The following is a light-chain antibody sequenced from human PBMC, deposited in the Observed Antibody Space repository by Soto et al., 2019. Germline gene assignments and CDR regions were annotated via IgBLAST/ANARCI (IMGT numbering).Light chain of an antibody. Sequence: ELVLTQSPGTISLSPVAIATLSCRSSQSVSSSYLAWYQQKPGQAPRLLIYGASSRATGIPDRSSGSGSGTDFTLTISRLEPEDFAVYYCQKYGSSLITCGKGQRRAIK. V-gene: IGKV3-20*01. J-gene: IGKJ5*01. CDR3: QKYGSSLIT. CDR1: QSVSSSY. CDR2: GAS.